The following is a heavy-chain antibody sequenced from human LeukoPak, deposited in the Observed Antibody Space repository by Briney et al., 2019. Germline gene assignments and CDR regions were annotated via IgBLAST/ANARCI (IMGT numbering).Heavy chain of an antibody. D-gene: IGHD3-10*01. V-gene: IGHV3-7*01. CDR1: GFTFSSYW. CDR2: IKQDGSEK. Sequence: PGGSLRLSCAASGFTFSSYWMSWVRQAPGKGLEWVANIKQDGSEKYYVDSVKGRFTISRDNAKNTLYLQMGSLRAEDMAVYYCARGLDYYGSGSYEPYLYYYYGMDVWGQGTTVTVSS. J-gene: IGHJ6*02. CDR3: ARGLDYYGSGSYEPYLYYYYGMDV.